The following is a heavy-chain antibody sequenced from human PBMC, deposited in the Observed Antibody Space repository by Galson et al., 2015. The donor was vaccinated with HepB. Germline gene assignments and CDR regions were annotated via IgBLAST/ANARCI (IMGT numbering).Heavy chain of an antibody. CDR3: TRGYSTATGSDGYYYYGMDV. Sequence: SLRLSCAASGYTFEDYNLNWVRQAPGKGLEWLSNISGRSLIKYYADSVKGRFTISRDNSKNTLYLQMSSLRADDTAVYYCTRGYSTATGSDGYYYYGMDVWGQGTTVSVSS. CDR2: ISGRSLIK. D-gene: IGHD2-2*01. V-gene: IGHV3-23*01. CDR1: GYTFEDYN. J-gene: IGHJ6*02.